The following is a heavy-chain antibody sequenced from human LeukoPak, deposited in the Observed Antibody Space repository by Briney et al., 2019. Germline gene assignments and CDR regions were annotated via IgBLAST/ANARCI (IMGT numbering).Heavy chain of an antibody. CDR1: GHTFIGYN. D-gene: IGHD3-22*01. J-gene: IGHJ4*02. Sequence: ASVKVSCKASGHTFIGYNMHWVRQAPGQGLEWMGWINPNSGGTNYAQKFQGRVTMTRDTSISTAYMELSRLRSDDTAVYYCARDAWGSVTYYDSSGYFDYWGQGTLVTVSS. V-gene: IGHV1-2*02. CDR2: INPNSGGT. CDR3: ARDAWGSVTYYDSSGYFDY.